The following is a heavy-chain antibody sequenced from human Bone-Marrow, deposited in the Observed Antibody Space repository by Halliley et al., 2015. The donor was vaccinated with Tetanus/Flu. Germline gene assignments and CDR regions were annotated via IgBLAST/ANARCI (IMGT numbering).Heavy chain of an antibody. CDR3: ARHGLVGAKTYYFGMGV. J-gene: IGHJ6*02. D-gene: IGHD1-26*01. Sequence: TLSLTCTVSGGSVSSYYWSWIRQPPGKGLEWIGYIYHSGSTSSNPSLKSRVTMSVDMSKSQFSLNLNSVTAADTAVYYCARHGLVGAKTYYFGMGVWGQGTTVTVSS. V-gene: IGHV4-59*08. CDR1: GGSVSSYY. CDR2: IYHSGST.